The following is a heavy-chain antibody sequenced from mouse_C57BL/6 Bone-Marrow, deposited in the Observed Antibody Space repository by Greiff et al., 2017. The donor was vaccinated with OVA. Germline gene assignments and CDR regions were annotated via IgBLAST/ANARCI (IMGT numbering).Heavy chain of an antibody. D-gene: IGHD2-4*01. V-gene: IGHV5-4*01. CDR3: AREGGRLRTYYAMDY. CDR2: ISAGGSYT. Sequence: EVQRVESGGGLVKPGGSLKLSCAASGFTFSSYAMSWVRQTPEKRLEWVTTISAGGSYTYYPDNVKGRFTISRDNAKNNLYLQMSHLKSEDTAMYYCAREGGRLRTYYAMDYWGQGTSVTVSS. J-gene: IGHJ4*01. CDR1: GFTFSSYA.